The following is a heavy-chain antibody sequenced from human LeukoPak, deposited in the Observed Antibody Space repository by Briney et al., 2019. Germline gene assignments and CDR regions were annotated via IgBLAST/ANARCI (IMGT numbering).Heavy chain of an antibody. J-gene: IGHJ5*02. CDR2: IYYSGST. Sequence: SETLSLTCTVSGGSISSGGYYWSWIRQHPGKGLEWIGYIYYSGSTYYNPSLKSRVTISVDTSKNQFSLKLGSVTAADTAVYYCARYCSSTSCYPTSRWFDPWGQGTLVTVSS. D-gene: IGHD2-2*01. CDR3: ARYCSSTSCYPTSRWFDP. V-gene: IGHV4-31*03. CDR1: GGSISSGGYY.